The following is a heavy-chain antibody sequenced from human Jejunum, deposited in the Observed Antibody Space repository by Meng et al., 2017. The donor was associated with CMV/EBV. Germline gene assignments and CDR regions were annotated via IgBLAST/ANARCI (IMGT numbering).Heavy chain of an antibody. CDR1: GYIFMSYG. J-gene: IGHJ4*02. V-gene: IGHV1-18*01. CDR2: ISAYNGNT. Sequence: QVQLVHSGPEWKKPGASVTVSCTAPGYIFMSYGISWVRQAPGQGLEWVGWISAYNGNTNYVEKLQGRVTMTTDTSTSTAYMELTSLKSDDTAVYYCARVTHSGSPSQSSYWGQGTLVTVSS. D-gene: IGHD3-10*01. CDR3: ARVTHSGSPSQSSY.